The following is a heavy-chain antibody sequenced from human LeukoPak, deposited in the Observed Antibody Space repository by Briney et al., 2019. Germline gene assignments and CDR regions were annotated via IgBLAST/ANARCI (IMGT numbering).Heavy chain of an antibody. D-gene: IGHD3-3*01. CDR1: GGSFSGYY. J-gene: IGHJ4*02. CDR2: INHSGST. CDR3: ARGLYDFWSGYASTKYYFGY. Sequence: SETLSLTCAVYGGSFSGYYWSWIRQPPGKGLEWIGEINHSGSTNYNPSLKSRVTISVDTSKNQFSLKLSSVTAADTAVYYCARGLYDFWSGYASTKYYFGYWGQGTLVTVSS. V-gene: IGHV4-34*01.